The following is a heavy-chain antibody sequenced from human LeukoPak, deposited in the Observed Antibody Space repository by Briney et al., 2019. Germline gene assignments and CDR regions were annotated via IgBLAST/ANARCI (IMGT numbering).Heavy chain of an antibody. V-gene: IGHV4-59*08. CDR1: GGSITSYY. Sequence: PSETLSLTCTVSGGSITSYYLSWIRQPPGKGLEWIGYMLYSQSTSYNPALKSRVTMSMDTSKNQVSLKLRPVTAADTAVYYCATRYDSTWYQFWGRGTLVTVSS. J-gene: IGHJ4*02. D-gene: IGHD6-13*01. CDR2: MLYSQST. CDR3: ATRYDSTWYQF.